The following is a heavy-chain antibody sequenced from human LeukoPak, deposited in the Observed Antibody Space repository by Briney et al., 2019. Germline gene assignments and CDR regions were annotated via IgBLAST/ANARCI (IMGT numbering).Heavy chain of an antibody. CDR2: ISFDGSNE. V-gene: IGHV3-30-3*02. J-gene: IGHJ4*02. D-gene: IGHD4-17*01. Sequence: GGSLRLSCAASGFTFSNDAMHWVRQAPGKGLEWVAIISFDGSNEYYADSMRGRFTISRDNSKNTLYLQMNSLRPEDTAVYYCVKKDDYGYYFDYWAQGTLVTVSS. CDR1: GFTFSNDA. CDR3: VKKDDYGYYFDY.